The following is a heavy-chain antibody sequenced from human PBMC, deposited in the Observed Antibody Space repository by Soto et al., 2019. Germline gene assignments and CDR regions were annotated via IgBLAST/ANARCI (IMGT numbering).Heavy chain of an antibody. CDR3: ARLVNEANWGNYDAFDI. CDR2: IYYSGSP. CDR1: GGSISSSSYY. V-gene: IGHV4-39*01. J-gene: IGHJ3*02. Sequence: SETLSLTCTVSGGSISSSSYYWGWIRQPPGKGLEWIGSIYYSGSPYYNPSLKSRVTISVDTSKNQFSLKLSSVTAADTAVYYCARLVNEANWGNYDAFDIWGQGTMVTVSS. D-gene: IGHD7-27*01.